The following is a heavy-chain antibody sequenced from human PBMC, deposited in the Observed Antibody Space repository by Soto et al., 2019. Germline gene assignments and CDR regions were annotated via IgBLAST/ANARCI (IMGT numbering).Heavy chain of an antibody. D-gene: IGHD3-10*01. V-gene: IGHV4-39*01. CDR1: GGSISSSSHY. J-gene: IGHJ4*02. CDR2: IFYSGNT. CDR3: ARLTGSGSYYVNC. Sequence: QLQLQESGPGLVKPSETLSLTCTVSGGSISSSSHYWGWIRQPPGRGLECIGTIFYSGNTYYNPSLEGRITMSVDTSKNQFSLKLRSVTAADSAVYFCARLTGSGSYYVNCWGQGTLVAVSS.